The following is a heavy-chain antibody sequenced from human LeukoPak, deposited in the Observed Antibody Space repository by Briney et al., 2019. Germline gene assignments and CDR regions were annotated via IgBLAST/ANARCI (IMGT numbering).Heavy chain of an antibody. D-gene: IGHD4-23*01. J-gene: IGHJ4*02. Sequence: PGGFLRLSCAVSEFTFSSYWMHWVRQAPGKGLVWVSRIDRDGSRINYADSVKGRFTISRDNGKNTLFLQMNSLRAEDAAVYYCVRGNDYGGPHYWGQGTLVTVSS. CDR3: VRGNDYGGPHY. V-gene: IGHV3-74*01. CDR2: IDRDGSRI. CDR1: EFTFSSYW.